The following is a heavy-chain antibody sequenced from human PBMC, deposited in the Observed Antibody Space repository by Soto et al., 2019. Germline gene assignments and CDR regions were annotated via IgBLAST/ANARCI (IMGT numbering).Heavy chain of an antibody. V-gene: IGHV4-59*01. CDR2: MYYSGST. CDR1: GASISSYY. J-gene: IGHJ5*02. CDR3: ARYYYDSSAHWGFDP. D-gene: IGHD3-22*01. Sequence: SATLSLTCTVSGASISSYYWSWIRQPPGKGLEWIGYMYYSGSTNYNPSLKSRVTTSVDTSKNQFSLKLSSVTAADTAVYYCARYYYDSSAHWGFDPWGQGTLVTVSS.